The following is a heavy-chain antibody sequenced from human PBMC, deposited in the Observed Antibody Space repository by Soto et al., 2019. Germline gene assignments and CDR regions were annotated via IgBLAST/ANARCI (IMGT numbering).Heavy chain of an antibody. CDR3: ARNPTGYGIVTGYPTYYCFDP. D-gene: IGHD3-9*01. CDR1: GGSVSSSSYY. Sequence: QLQLQESGPGLVKPSETLSLTCAVSGGSVSSSSYYWGWIRQPPGKGLEWIGSIYYSGDTYYTPSLRSRVTISVDTSQNQFTRKLSSVTAADTAVYYCARNPTGYGIVTGYPTYYCFDPWGQGTLVTVSS. J-gene: IGHJ5*02. V-gene: IGHV4-39*01. CDR2: IYYSGDT.